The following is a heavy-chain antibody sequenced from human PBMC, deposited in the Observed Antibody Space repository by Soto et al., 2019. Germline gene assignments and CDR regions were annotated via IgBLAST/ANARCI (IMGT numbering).Heavy chain of an antibody. D-gene: IGHD2-2*01. CDR3: ARQCSTSCPMGAFVI. Sequence: SETLSLTCTVSGGSVSSSSYYWGWIRQPPGKGLEWIGSIYYSGSTYYNPSLKSRVTISVDTSKNQFSLKLSSVTAADTAVYYCARQCSTSCPMGAFVIWYQGTMLTV. CDR1: GGSVSSSSYY. CDR2: IYYSGST. J-gene: IGHJ3*02. V-gene: IGHV4-39*01.